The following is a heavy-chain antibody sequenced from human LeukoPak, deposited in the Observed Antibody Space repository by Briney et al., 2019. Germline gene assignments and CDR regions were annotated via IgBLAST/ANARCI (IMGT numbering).Heavy chain of an antibody. D-gene: IGHD5-18*01. CDR1: GYSFPSYW. CDR3: ARQAQPAYYYNGMDV. V-gene: IGHV5-51*01. Sequence: GESLKISFKGSGYSFPSYWIAWVRPMPGKGLDWMGIIYPGDSDARYSPSFQGQVTISADKSISTAYLQWSSLKASDTAIYYCARQAQPAYYYNGMDVWGQGTTVTVSS. CDR2: IYPGDSDA. J-gene: IGHJ6*02.